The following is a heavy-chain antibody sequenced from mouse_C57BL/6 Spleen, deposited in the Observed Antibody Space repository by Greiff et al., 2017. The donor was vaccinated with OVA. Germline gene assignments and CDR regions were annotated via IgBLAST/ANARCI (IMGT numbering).Heavy chain of an antibody. CDR1: GFTFSDYG. CDR2: ISSGSSTI. CDR3: ARLLAWYFDV. Sequence: EVKLVESGGGLVKPGGSLKLSCAASGFTFSDYGMHWVRQAPEKGLEWVAYISSGSSTIYYADTVKGRFTISRDNAENTLFLQMTSLRSEDTAMYYCARLLAWYFDVWGTGTTVTVSS. D-gene: IGHD1-1*01. V-gene: IGHV5-17*01. J-gene: IGHJ1*03.